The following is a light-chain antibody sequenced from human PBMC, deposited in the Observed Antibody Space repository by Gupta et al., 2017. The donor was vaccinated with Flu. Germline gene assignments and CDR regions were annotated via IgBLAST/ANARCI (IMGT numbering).Light chain of an antibody. J-gene: IGLJ1*01. CDR1: SPNIGSNT. CDR3: AAWDNSLSGFV. CDR2: YNN. V-gene: IGLV1-44*01. Sequence: QSALTQPLSASGTPGHRVTISCSVSSPNIGSNTVNGYQQFPGTAPKLLIHYNNQRPSGVPDRFSASKSGTSASLAISGLRSEDEADYYCAAWDNSLSGFVFGTLTKVTVL.